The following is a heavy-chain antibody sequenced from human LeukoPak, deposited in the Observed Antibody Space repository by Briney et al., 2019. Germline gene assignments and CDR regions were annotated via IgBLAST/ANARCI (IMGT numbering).Heavy chain of an antibody. CDR1: GYTFTSYD. D-gene: IGHD3-9*01. CDR3: ARGGHDILTGYGAYYYYYMDV. V-gene: IGHV1-8*01. Sequence: GASVKVSCKASGYTFTSYDINWVRQATGQGLEWMGWMNPNSGNTGYAQKFQGRVTMTRNTSISTAYMELSSLRSEDTAVYYCARGGHDILTGYGAYYYYYMDVWGKGTTVTVSS. J-gene: IGHJ6*03. CDR2: MNPNSGNT.